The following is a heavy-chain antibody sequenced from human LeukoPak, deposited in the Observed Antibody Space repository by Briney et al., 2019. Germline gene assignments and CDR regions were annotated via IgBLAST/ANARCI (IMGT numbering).Heavy chain of an antibody. V-gene: IGHV1-69*06. CDR2: IIPIFGTA. CDR1: GGTFSSYA. CDR3: ARDQRGSMVRGVIGYYYGMDV. Sequence: ASVKFSCKASGGTFSSYAISWVRQAPGQGLEWMGGIIPIFGTANYAQKFQGRITITADKSTSTAYMELSSLRFEDTAVYYCARDQRGSMVRGVIGYYYGMDVWGKGTTVTVSS. D-gene: IGHD3-10*01. J-gene: IGHJ6*04.